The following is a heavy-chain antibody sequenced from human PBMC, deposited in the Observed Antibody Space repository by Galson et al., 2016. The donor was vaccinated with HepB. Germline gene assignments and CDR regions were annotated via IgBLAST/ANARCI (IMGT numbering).Heavy chain of an antibody. CDR2: IYWNDDY. Sequence: PALVKPTQTLTLTCTFSGFSLSTHGVGVGWIRQPPGKALEWLALIYWNDDYRLRPSLRSRLTITKDTSRNQVVLTMTNMDPVDTGTYYFEQSRRMTTETRSFLAWFDPWGQGTLVTVSS. V-gene: IGHV2-5*01. CDR3: EQSRRMTTETRSFLAWFDP. D-gene: IGHD2-15*01. J-gene: IGHJ5*02. CDR1: GFSLSTHGVG.